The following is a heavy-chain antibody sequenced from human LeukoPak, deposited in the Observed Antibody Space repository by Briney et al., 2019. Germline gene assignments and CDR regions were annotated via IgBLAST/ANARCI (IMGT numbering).Heavy chain of an antibody. Sequence: GASVKVSCKTSGYPFSNYDINWVRQATGQGLEWMGWINPHSGKTGYAQKFQGRVTMTTDTSASTAYMELSRLRSDDTAVYYCARDNVRGRGYDFDYWGQGTLVTVSS. D-gene: IGHD3-10*01. CDR3: ARDNVRGRGYDFDY. J-gene: IGHJ4*02. CDR2: INPHSGKT. V-gene: IGHV1-8*01. CDR1: GYPFSNYD.